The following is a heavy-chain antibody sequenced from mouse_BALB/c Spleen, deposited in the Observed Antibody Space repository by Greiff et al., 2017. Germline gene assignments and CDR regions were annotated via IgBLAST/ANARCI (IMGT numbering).Heavy chain of an antibody. CDR2: ISYSGST. D-gene: IGHD1-1*01. CDR1: GYSITSDYA. V-gene: IGHV3-2*02. Sequence: DVQLQESGPGLVKPSQSLSLTCTVTGYSITSDYAWNWIRQFPGNKLEWMGYISYSGSTSYNPSLKSRISITRDTSKNQFFLQLNSVTTEDTATYYCAKKVAYGSSPAWFAYWGQGTLVTVSA. J-gene: IGHJ3*01. CDR3: AKKVAYGSSPAWFAY.